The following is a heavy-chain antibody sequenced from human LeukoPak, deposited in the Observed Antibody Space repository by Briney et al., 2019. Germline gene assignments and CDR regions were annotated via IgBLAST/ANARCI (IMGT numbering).Heavy chain of an antibody. CDR2: IKEDGSEE. V-gene: IGHV3-7*01. CDR1: GFTFSSYW. Sequence: GGSLRLSCGASGFTFSSYWMSWVRQAPGKGLEWVANIKEDGSEEYYVDSVKGRFTISRDNAKNSLYLQTNSLRAEDTAVYYCARGSSLDHDAFDIWGQGTMVTVSS. CDR3: ARGSSLDHDAFDI. J-gene: IGHJ3*02.